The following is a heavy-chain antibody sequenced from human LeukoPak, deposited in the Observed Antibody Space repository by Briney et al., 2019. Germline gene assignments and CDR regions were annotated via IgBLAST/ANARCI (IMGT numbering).Heavy chain of an antibody. CDR1: GDTFSGYY. D-gene: IGHD2-8*01. J-gene: IGHJ3*01. V-gene: IGHV1-2*02. CDR2: MNPKSGGT. Sequence: SVKVSCKASGDTFSGYYVHWVRQAPGQGLEWMGWMNPKSGGTNYAQKFQGRVTMTREMSISTAYMELSRLRSDDTAVYYCAEMADGAFGVWGQGTMVTVSS. CDR3: AEMADGAFGV.